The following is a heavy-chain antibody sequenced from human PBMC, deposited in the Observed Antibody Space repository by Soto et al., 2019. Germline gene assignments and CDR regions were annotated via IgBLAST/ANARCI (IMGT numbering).Heavy chain of an antibody. V-gene: IGHV1-18*01. CDR2: ISAYNGNT. J-gene: IGHJ4*02. D-gene: IGHD3-22*01. Sequence: ASVKVSCKASGYTVTSYAMHWLRQAPGQRLEWMGWISAYNGNTNYAQKLQGRVTMTTDTSTSTAYMELRSLRSDDTAVYFCARDWPPWDSSGSPGDCWGQGTLVTVSA. CDR3: ARDWPPWDSSGSPGDC. CDR1: GYTVTSYA.